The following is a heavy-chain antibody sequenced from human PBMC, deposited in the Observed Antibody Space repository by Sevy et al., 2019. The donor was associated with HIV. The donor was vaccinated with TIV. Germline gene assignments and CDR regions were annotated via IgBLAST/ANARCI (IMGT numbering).Heavy chain of an antibody. CDR2: IYYSGRT. D-gene: IGHD3-22*01. V-gene: IGHV4-59*01. CDR3: ARLTQYYYDSSGYSYYYGMDV. J-gene: IGHJ6*02. Sequence: SETLSLTCTVSGGSISSYYWSWIRQPPGKGLEWIGYIYYSGRTNYNPSLKSRVTISVDTSKNQFSLKLSSVTAADTAVYYCARLTQYYYDSSGYSYYYGMDVWGQGTTVTVSS. CDR1: GGSISSYY.